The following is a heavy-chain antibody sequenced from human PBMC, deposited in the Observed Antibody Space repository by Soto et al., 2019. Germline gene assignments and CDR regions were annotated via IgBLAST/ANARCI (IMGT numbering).Heavy chain of an antibody. CDR1: GYTFTSYG. CDR2: ISAYNGNT. D-gene: IGHD3-10*01. J-gene: IGHJ6*02. CDR3: ARAQLLWFGDPTVDYYYYGMDV. V-gene: IGHV1-18*01. Sequence: ASVKVSYKASGYTFTSYGISWVRQAPGQGLEWMGWISAYNGNTNYAQKLQGRVTMTTDTSTSTAYMELRSLRSDDTAVYYCARAQLLWFGDPTVDYYYYGMDVWGQGTTVTVSS.